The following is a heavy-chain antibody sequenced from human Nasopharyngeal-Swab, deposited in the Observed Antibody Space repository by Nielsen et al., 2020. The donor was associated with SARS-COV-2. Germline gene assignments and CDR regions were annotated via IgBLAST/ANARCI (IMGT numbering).Heavy chain of an antibody. D-gene: IGHD4-23*01. J-gene: IGHJ4*02. Sequence: SDTLSLTCAVYGGSFSGYYWSWIRQPPGKGLEWIGEINHSGSTNYNPSFKSRVTISVDTSKNQFSLKLSSVTAADTAVYYCARGPPAGVIDYWGQGTLVTVSS. CDR3: ARGPPAGVIDY. V-gene: IGHV4-34*01. CDR2: INHSGST. CDR1: GGSFSGYY.